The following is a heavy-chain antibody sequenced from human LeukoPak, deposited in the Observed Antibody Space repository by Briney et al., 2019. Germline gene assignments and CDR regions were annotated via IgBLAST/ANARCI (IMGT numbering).Heavy chain of an antibody. V-gene: IGHV1-8*03. CDR1: GYTFTSYY. CDR3: ARGDYGDGDY. CDR2: MNPNSGNT. Sequence: ASVKVSCKASGYTFTSYYMHWVRQATGQGLEWMGWMNPNSGNTGYAQKFQGRVTITRNTSISTAYMELSSLRSEDTAVYYCARGDYGDGDYWGQGTLVTVSS. D-gene: IGHD4-17*01. J-gene: IGHJ4*02.